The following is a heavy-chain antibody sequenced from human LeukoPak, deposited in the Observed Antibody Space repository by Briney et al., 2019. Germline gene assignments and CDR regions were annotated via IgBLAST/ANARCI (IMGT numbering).Heavy chain of an antibody. Sequence: GASVKVSCKASGYTFTGYYMHWVRQAPGQGLEWMGWINPNSGGTNYAQKFQGRVTMTRDTSISTAYMELSRLRSDDTAVYYCARGRGATPGANWFDPWGQGTLVTVSS. CDR1: GYTFTGYY. CDR3: ARGRGATPGANWFDP. V-gene: IGHV1-2*02. CDR2: INPNSGGT. D-gene: IGHD1-26*01. J-gene: IGHJ5*02.